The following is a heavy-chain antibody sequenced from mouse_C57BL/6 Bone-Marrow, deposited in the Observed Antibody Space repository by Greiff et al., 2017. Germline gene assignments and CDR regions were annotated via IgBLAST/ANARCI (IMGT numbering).Heavy chain of an antibody. D-gene: IGHD6-1*01. J-gene: IGHJ3*01. CDR2: IYPGSGST. Sequence: VQLQQPGAELVKPGASVKMSCKASGYTFTSYWITWVKQRPGQGLEWIGDIYPGSGSTNYNEKFQCKATLTVDTSSSTAYMQLSSLTSEDSAVYYCASTLIAYWGQGTLVTVSA. CDR1: GYTFTSYW. V-gene: IGHV1-55*01. CDR3: ASTLIAY.